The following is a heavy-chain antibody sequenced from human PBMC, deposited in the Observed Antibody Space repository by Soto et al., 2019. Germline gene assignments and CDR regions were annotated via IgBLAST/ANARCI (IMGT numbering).Heavy chain of an antibody. J-gene: IGHJ4*02. CDR1: GFTFSAYE. CDR3: VREGHYYFDY. Sequence: GGSLRLSCAASGFTFSAYEMHWVRQAPGQGLEWVSYISKSGGTTYYADSVKGRFTISRGDAKNSVYLQMSSLRPEDMAVYKCVREGHYYFDYWGQGALVTV. V-gene: IGHV3-48*03. CDR2: ISKSGGTT.